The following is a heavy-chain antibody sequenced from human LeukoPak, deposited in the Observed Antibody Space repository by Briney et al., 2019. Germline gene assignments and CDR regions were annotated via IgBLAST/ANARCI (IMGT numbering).Heavy chain of an antibody. V-gene: IGHV1-2*02. Sequence: ATVRVSCKASGYTFTNNYIHWVRQAPGHGLEWMGWINPNRGDTNYAQTFQGRVTVTRDTSISTAYMELSRLTSDDTAVYYCARVDGSGSYWGQGTLVTVSS. CDR2: INPNRGDT. J-gene: IGHJ4*02. CDR3: ARVDGSGSY. CDR1: GYTFTNNY. D-gene: IGHD3-10*01.